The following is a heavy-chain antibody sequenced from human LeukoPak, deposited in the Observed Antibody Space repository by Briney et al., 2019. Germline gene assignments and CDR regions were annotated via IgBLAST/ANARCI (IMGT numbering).Heavy chain of an antibody. CDR2: IYYSGST. D-gene: IGHD3-3*01. CDR3: ARLGKLRFLEWLVYGMDV. V-gene: IGHV4-39*01. CDR1: GGSISSSSYY. Sequence: SETLSLTCTVSGGSISSSSYYWGWIRQPPGKGLEWIGSIYYSGSTYYNPSLKSRVIISVDTSKNQFSLKLSSVTAADTAVYYCARLGKLRFLEWLVYGMDVWGQGTTVTVSS. J-gene: IGHJ6*02.